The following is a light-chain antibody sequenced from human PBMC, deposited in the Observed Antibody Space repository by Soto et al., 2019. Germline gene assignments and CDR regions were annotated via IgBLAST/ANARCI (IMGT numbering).Light chain of an antibody. CDR3: HQYRIRPYT. CDR1: QSISPW. J-gene: IGKJ2*01. CDR2: RAS. Sequence: DIQMTQSPSTLSAYVGERVTITCRASQSISPWLAWYQKKPGKAPNRLIYRASNLQTGVPSRFSGSGSGTEFTLTLNSLQPDDFATYYCHQYRIRPYTFGQGTKLEIE. V-gene: IGKV1-5*03.